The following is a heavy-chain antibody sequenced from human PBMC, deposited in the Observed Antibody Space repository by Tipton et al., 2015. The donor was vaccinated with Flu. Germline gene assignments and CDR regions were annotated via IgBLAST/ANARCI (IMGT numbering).Heavy chain of an antibody. V-gene: IGHV4-59*01. J-gene: IGHJ1*01. Sequence: TLSLTCTVSGGSISSYYWSWIRQPPGKGLEWIGYIYYSGSTNYNPSLKSRVAISVDTSENQFSLKLSSVTAADTAVYYCARGWATEYFQHWGQGTLVTVSS. CDR1: GGSISSYY. D-gene: IGHD5-12*01. CDR2: IYYSGST. CDR3: ARGWATEYFQH.